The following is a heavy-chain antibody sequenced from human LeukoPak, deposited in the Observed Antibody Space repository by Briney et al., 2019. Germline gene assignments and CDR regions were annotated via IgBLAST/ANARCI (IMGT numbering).Heavy chain of an antibody. Sequence: SETLSLTCTVSGGSIRSGSFYWTWIRQHPGKGLEWIGYIYYSGTTYYNPSLKSRVSISIDTSKNQFALKLSSVTAADTAVYYCARDQGGVVRGVIDWFDPWGQGALVTVSS. CDR1: GGSIRSGSFY. CDR3: ARDQGGVVRGVIDWFDP. J-gene: IGHJ5*02. CDR2: IYYSGTT. D-gene: IGHD3-10*01. V-gene: IGHV4-31*03.